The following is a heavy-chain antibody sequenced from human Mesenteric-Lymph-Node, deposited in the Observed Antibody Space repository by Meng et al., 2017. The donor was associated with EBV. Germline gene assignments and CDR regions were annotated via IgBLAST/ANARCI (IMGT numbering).Heavy chain of an antibody. D-gene: IGHD5-24*01. Sequence: HVQLVQSGSEVRKPGASMKVSGKASGYTFINYDITWVRQATGQGLEWMGIINPSGGSTNSAQKFQGRITMTRDTSTSTVYMELSSLRSEDTAVYYCARDEMATRQGLLPWGQGTLVTVSS. J-gene: IGHJ5*02. CDR1: GYTFINYD. CDR3: ARDEMATRQGLLP. V-gene: IGHV1-46*01. CDR2: INPSGGST.